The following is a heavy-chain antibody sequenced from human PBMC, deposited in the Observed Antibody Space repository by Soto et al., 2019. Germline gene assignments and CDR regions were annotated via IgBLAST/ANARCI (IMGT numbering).Heavy chain of an antibody. CDR3: AKDIRSSTSWKNYYYYGMDV. CDR2: ISWDGGST. J-gene: IGHJ6*02. V-gene: IGHV3-43D*04. CDR1: GFTFDDYA. D-gene: IGHD2-2*01. Sequence: GGSLRLSCAASGFTFDDYAMHWVRQAPGKGLEWVSLISWDGGSTYYADSVKGRFTISRDNSKNSLYLQMNSLRADDTALYYCAKDIRSSTSWKNYYYYGMDVWGQGTTVTVSS.